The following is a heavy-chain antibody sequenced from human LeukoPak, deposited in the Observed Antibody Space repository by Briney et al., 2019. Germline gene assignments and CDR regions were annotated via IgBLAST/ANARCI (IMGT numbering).Heavy chain of an antibody. CDR2: IYHSGST. J-gene: IGHJ5*02. CDR1: GYSISSGYY. V-gene: IGHV4-38-2*01. D-gene: IGHD2-15*01. CDR3: ATTTGGGSCYSS. Sequence: PSETLSLTCAVSGYSISSGYYWGWIRQPPGKGLEWIGSIYHSGSTYYNPSLKSRVTISVDTSKNQFSLKLSSVTAADTALYYCATTTGGGSCYSSWGQGTLVTVSP.